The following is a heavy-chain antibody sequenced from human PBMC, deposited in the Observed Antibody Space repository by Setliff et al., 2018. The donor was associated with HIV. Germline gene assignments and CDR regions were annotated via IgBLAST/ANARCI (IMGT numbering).Heavy chain of an antibody. D-gene: IGHD1-26*01. CDR1: GGTFSSYA. J-gene: IGHJ3*02. CDR2: IIPIFGTA. Sequence: GASVKVSCKASGGTFSSYAISWVRQAPGQGLEWIGGIIPIFGTANYAQKFQGRVTITTEESTGTTYMELSSLRSEDTAVYYCAREVGTYSGSYAVADGFDIWGQGTMVTVSS. CDR3: AREVGTYSGSYAVADGFDI. V-gene: IGHV1-69*05.